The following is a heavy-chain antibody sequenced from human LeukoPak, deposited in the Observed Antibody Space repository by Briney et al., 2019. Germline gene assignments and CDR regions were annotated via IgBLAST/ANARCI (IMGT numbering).Heavy chain of an antibody. CDR3: VRRAGGYSHPYDY. V-gene: IGHV3-53*01. J-gene: IGHJ4*02. D-gene: IGHD4-23*01. CDR1: GFNFNSYD. CDR2: IYSGGGT. Sequence: GGTLRLSCVASGFNFNSYDMSWVRQAPGKGPEWVSVIYSGGGTYYADSVRGRFTISRDDSKNTLYLQMNSLRAEDTAVYYCVRRAGGYSHPYDYWGQGTLVTVSS.